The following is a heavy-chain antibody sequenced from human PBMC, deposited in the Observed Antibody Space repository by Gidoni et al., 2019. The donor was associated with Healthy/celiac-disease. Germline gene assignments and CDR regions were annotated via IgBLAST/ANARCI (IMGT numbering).Heavy chain of an antibody. Sequence: QVQLVQSGAEVKKPGASLKVSCKAPGYTFTSYVISWVRQAPGQGLEWMGWISAYNGNTNYAQKLQGRVTMTTDTSTSTAYMELRSLRSDDTAVYYCARDTDIVVVPAAWSYEAFDIWGQGTMVTVSS. CDR2: ISAYNGNT. CDR3: ARDTDIVVVPAAWSYEAFDI. J-gene: IGHJ3*02. CDR1: GYTFTSYV. V-gene: IGHV1-18*01. D-gene: IGHD2-2*01.